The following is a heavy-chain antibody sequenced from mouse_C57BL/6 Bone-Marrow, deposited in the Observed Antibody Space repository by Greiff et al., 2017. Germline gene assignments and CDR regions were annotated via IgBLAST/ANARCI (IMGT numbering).Heavy chain of an antibody. Sequence: QLQQPGAELVKPGASVKLSCKASGYTFTSYWMHWVKQRPGQGLEWIGRIDPNSGGTKYNEKFKSKATLTVDKPSSTAYMQLSSLTSEDSAVHYCARRGCYYAMDYWGQGPSVTVSS. V-gene: IGHV1-72*01. CDR3: ARRGCYYAMDY. J-gene: IGHJ4*01. CDR1: GYTFTSYW. CDR2: IDPNSGGT.